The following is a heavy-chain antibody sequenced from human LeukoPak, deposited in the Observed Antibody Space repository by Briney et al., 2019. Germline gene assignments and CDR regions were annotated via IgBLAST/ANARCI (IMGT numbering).Heavy chain of an antibody. Sequence: SVKVSCKASGGTFSSYAISWVRQAPGQGLEWMGGIIPIFGTANYAQKFQGRVTITADESTSTAYMELSSLRSEDTAVYYGARGEPTYYDFWSGYPLFDYWGQGTLVTVSS. D-gene: IGHD3-3*01. CDR1: GGTFSSYA. J-gene: IGHJ4*02. CDR3: ARGEPTYYDFWSGYPLFDY. V-gene: IGHV1-69*13. CDR2: IIPIFGTA.